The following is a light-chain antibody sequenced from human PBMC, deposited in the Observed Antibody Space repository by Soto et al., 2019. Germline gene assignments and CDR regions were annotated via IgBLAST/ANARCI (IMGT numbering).Light chain of an antibody. Sequence: QSALTQPASVSGSPGQSITISCTGTSSDFGNYNLVSWYQQHPGKVPKLILFEVNKRPSGVSGRFSGSKSGNTASLTISGLQPEDEADYYCSSFTSNRIYVFGPGTKLTVL. CDR2: EVN. V-gene: IGLV2-14*02. J-gene: IGLJ1*01. CDR3: SSFTSNRIYV. CDR1: SSDFGNYNL.